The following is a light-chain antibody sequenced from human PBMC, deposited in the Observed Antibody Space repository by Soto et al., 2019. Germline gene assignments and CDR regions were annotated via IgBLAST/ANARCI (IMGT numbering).Light chain of an antibody. J-gene: IGLJ2*01. CDR1: NSNIGGNA. Sequence: QSVLTQPPSASETPGQRVTISCSGSNSNIGGNAITWYQALPGTAPKLLIYANNERPSGVPDRFSGSKSGTSASLAISGLRSEDEAYYYCAAWDDSLNGVVFGGGTKVTVL. CDR2: ANN. V-gene: IGLV1-44*01. CDR3: AAWDDSLNGVV.